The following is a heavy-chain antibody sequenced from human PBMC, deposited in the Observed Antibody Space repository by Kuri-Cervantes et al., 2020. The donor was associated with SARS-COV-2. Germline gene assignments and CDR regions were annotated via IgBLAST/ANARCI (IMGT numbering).Heavy chain of an antibody. Sequence: SVKVSCKPSRGTFSTHEVGWVRQAPGQGLEWLGGIVPMFGTLDYAQSFQGRVTITADKSTNTVYMELKSLTSQDTAVYFCARDYGNVHFDSWGQGTLVTVSS. CDR2: IVPMFGTL. CDR3: ARDYGNVHFDS. D-gene: IGHD3-16*01. J-gene: IGHJ4*02. CDR1: RGTFSTHE. V-gene: IGHV1-69*06.